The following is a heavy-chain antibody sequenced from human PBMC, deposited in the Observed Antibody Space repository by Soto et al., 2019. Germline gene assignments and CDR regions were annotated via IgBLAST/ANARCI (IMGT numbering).Heavy chain of an antibody. CDR2: IIPIFGTA. CDR3: AGDRGASRGRAGTKDFGY. Sequence: QVQLVQSGAEVKKPGSSVKVSCKASGGTFSSYAISWVRQAPGQGLEWMGGIIPIFGTANYAQKFQGRVTITADESTSTAYMGLAGVRSEDTAVYYWAGDRGASRGRAGTKDFGYWGQGPLVTVSS. D-gene: IGHD3-16*01. V-gene: IGHV1-69*01. J-gene: IGHJ4*02. CDR1: GGTFSSYA.